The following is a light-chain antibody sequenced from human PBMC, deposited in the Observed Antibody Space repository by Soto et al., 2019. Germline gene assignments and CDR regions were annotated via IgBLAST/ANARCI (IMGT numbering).Light chain of an antibody. Sequence: DVQLTQSPSSLSASVGDRVTITCRASQGINNYLAWYQQKPGKVPNLLIYAASTLQSGVPSRFSGSGSGTDFTLTISRLHPEDVATCYCQKFSSVRTFGGGTKVEI. J-gene: IGKJ4*01. V-gene: IGKV1-27*01. CDR2: AAS. CDR3: QKFSSVRT. CDR1: QGINNY.